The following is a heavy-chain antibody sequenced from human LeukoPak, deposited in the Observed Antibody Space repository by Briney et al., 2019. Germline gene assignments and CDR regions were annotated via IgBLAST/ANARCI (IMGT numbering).Heavy chain of an antibody. CDR1: GGSISSSHYY. CDR2: IYYSGST. J-gene: IGHJ3*02. CDR3: ARGGPSITMVRGGAAFDI. Sequence: SETLSLTCNVFGGSISSSHYYWGWIRQPPGKGLEWIGSIYYSGSTYYNPSLKSRVTISVDTSKNQFSLKLSSVTAADTAVYYCARGGPSITMVRGGAAFDIWGQGTMVTVSS. V-gene: IGHV4-39*07. D-gene: IGHD3-10*01.